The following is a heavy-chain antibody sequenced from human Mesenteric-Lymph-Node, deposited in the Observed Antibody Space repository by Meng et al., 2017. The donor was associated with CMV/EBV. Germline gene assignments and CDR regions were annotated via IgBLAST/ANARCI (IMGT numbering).Heavy chain of an antibody. CDR2: LRYDGTNK. CDR1: GFTFKNYG. CDR3: AKGDSTVRNYYYYGMDV. V-gene: IGHV3-30*02. D-gene: IGHD2-2*01. J-gene: IGHJ6*02. Sequence: GESPRLPCAASGFTFKNYGLHRVRQAPGKGLEWVAFLRYDGTNKYYVDSVKGRFTISRDNSKNTLYLQMNSLRPEDTAVYYCAKGDSTVRNYYYYGMDVWGQGTTVTVSS.